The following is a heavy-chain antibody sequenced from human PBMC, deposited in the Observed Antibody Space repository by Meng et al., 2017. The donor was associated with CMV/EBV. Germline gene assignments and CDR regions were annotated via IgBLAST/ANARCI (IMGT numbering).Heavy chain of an antibody. J-gene: IGHJ4*02. CDR1: GYSISSGYY. CDR3: ARDGINIVVVPAAMISYYFDY. V-gene: IGHV4-38-2*02. Sequence: GSLRLSCTVSGYSISSGYYWGWIRQPPGKGLEWIGSIYHSGSTYYNPSLKSRVTISVDTSKNQFSLKLSSVTAADTAVYYCARDGINIVVVPAAMISYYFDYWGQGTLVTVS. CDR2: IYHSGST. D-gene: IGHD2-2*01.